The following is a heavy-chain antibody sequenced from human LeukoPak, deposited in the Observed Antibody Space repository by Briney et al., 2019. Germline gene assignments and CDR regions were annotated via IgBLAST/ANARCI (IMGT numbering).Heavy chain of an antibody. CDR1: GGSISSSSYY. CDR3: ARHLRFLEWLLYFDY. Sequence: PSETLSLTCTVSGGSISSSSYYWGWIRQPPGKGLEWIGSIYYSGSTYYNPSLKSRVTISVDTSKNQFSLKLSSVTAADTAVYYCARHLRFLEWLLYFDYWGQGTLVTVSS. J-gene: IGHJ4*02. CDR2: IYYSGST. V-gene: IGHV4-39*01. D-gene: IGHD3-3*01.